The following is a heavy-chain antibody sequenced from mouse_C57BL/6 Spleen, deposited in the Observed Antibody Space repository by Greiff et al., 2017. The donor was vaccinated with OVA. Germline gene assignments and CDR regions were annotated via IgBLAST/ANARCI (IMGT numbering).Heavy chain of an antibody. CDR2: IYPGSGNT. D-gene: IGHD2-3*01. J-gene: IGHJ3*01. V-gene: IGHV1-84*01. CDR1: GYTFTDYY. Sequence: QVHVKQSGPELVKPGASVKISCKASGYTFTDYYINWVKQRPGQGLEWIGWIYPGSGNTKYNEKFKGKATLTVDTSSSTAYMQLSSLTSEDSAVYVCARGGYDGYYEAWFAYWGQGTLVTVSA. CDR3: ARGGYDGYYEAWFAY.